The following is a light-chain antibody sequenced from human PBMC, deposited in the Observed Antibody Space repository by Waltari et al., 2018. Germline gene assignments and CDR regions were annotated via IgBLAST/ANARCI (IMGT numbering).Light chain of an antibody. Sequence: QSALTQAASVPGSPGQSITIPCTGTSSAVGGSNHVSSYQHHPGKAPKLIISEVSNRPSGVSYRFSGSKSGNTASLTISGLQAEDEADYYCSSYTSSSIPYVFGTGTKVTVL. CDR3: SSYTSSSIPYV. CDR1: SSAVGGSNH. J-gene: IGLJ1*01. CDR2: EVS. V-gene: IGLV2-14*01.